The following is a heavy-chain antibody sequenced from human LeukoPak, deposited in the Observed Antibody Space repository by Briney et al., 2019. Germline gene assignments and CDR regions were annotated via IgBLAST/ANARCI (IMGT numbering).Heavy chain of an antibody. CDR1: GFTFSNYW. V-gene: IGHV3-74*01. CDR2: ISTDGSQT. CDR3: VRSLRSADF. J-gene: IGHJ4*02. Sequence: PGRSLRLSCEASGFTFSNYWMHWVRHPPGKGLMWVSQISTDGSQTFYADSVKGRFTISRDNAQNTLFLQMDSLRPEDTAVYYCVRSLRSADFWGQGTLVTVSS.